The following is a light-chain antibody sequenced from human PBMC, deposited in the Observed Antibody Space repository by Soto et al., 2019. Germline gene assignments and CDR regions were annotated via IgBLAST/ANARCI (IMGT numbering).Light chain of an antibody. CDR1: SSDVGGYNY. V-gene: IGLV2-14*01. Sequence: QSALTQPASVSGSPGQSITISCTGTSSDVGGYNYVSWYQQHPGKAPKLMIYEVSNRPSGVSNHFSGSKSGNTDSLTISGLQAEDEADYYCSSYTSSSTRVFGTGTKLTVL. CDR2: EVS. J-gene: IGLJ1*01. CDR3: SSYTSSSTRV.